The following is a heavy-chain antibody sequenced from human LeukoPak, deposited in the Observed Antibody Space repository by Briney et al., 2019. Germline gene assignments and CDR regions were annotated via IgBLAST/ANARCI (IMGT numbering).Heavy chain of an antibody. CDR2: INDDAGGT. D-gene: IGHD1-26*01. J-gene: IGHJ4*02. CDR3: AKGLTVGALDFFDY. Sequence: GGSLRLSCAASGFTFSRFPMSWVRQAPGKGLEWVSPINDDAGGTYSADSVKGRFTISRDNSKNTLYLQMNRLRVEDTPVYYCAKGLTVGALDFFDYWGQGTLVSVST. CDR1: GFTFSRFP. V-gene: IGHV3-23*01.